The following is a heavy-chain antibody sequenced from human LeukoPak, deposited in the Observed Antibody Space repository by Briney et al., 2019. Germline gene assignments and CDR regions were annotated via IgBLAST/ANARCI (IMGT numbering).Heavy chain of an antibody. J-gene: IGHJ6*03. D-gene: IGHD6-13*01. CDR1: GGSISSSSYY. Sequence: SETLPLTCTVSGGSISSSSYYWGWIRQPPGKGLEWIGSIYYSGSTYYNPSLKSRVTISVDTSKNQFSLKLSSVTAADTAVYYCARREGSSSWFGPDYYYYMDVWGKGTTVTVSS. V-gene: IGHV4-39*01. CDR3: ARREGSSSWFGPDYYYYMDV. CDR2: IYYSGST.